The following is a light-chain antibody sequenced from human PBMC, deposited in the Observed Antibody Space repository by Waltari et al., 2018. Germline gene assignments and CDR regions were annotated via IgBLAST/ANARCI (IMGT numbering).Light chain of an antibody. V-gene: IGLV2-8*01. CDR3: SSYEGTNTLL. CDR1: TTTGYTY. CDR2: EVN. Sequence: QSALTQPPSASGSPGQSVTISCTRITTTGYTYVSWYQHHPGKAPKLIIYEVNRRPSGVPDRFARSESGNTASLTVSGLQSEDEADYYCSSYEGTNTLLFGGGTKLTVL. J-gene: IGLJ2*01.